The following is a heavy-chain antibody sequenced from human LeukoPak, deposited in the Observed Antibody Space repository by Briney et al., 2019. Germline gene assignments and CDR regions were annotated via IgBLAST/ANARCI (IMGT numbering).Heavy chain of an antibody. D-gene: IGHD5-18*01. CDR1: GFTFSSFE. V-gene: IGHV3-48*03. CDR2: IRSSGSTT. Sequence: GGSLRLSCAASGFTFSSFEMNWVRQAPGKGLDWVSYIRSSGSTTYYADSVKGRFTISRDNAKSSLYLQMNSLRDEDTAIYYCARDRIGYSFGIDHWGQGTLVTVSS. J-gene: IGHJ4*02. CDR3: ARDRIGYSFGIDH.